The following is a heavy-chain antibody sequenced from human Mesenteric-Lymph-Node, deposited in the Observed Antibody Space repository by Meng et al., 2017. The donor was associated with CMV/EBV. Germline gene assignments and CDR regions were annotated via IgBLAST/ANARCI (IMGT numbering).Heavy chain of an antibody. CDR1: GFTFSSHE. D-gene: IGHD2-2*01. V-gene: IGHV3-48*03. CDR3: ARDRGYCSSTSCYRRYGMDV. J-gene: IGHJ6*02. CDR2: ISSSGNTI. Sequence: GESLKISCAASGFTFSSHEFNWVRQAPGKGLEWVSYISSSGNTIYYADSVKGRFTISRDTAKNSLYLQMNSLRAEDTAVYYCARDRGYCSSTSCYRRYGMDVWGQGTAVTVSS.